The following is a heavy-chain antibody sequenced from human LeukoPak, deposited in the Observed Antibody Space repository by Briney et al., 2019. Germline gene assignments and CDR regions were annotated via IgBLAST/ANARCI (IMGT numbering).Heavy chain of an antibody. J-gene: IGHJ3*02. V-gene: IGHV3-21*01. CDR2: ITTTSTYT. D-gene: IGHD3-9*01. CDR3: ARDPDYEILNGPSDGFDI. CDR1: GFTFSSYS. Sequence: GGSLRLSCAASGFTFSSYSMNWVRQAPGKGLEWVSSITTTSTYTFYADSVKARFTISRDNAKNSLFLQMNSLRAEDTAVYYCARDPDYEILNGPSDGFDIWGQGTMVTVSS.